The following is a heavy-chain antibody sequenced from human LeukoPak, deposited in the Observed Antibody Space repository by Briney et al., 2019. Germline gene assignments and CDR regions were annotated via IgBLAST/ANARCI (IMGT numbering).Heavy chain of an antibody. J-gene: IGHJ3*02. CDR3: ARPYYDILTGLDVFDI. V-gene: IGHV1-2*02. CDR1: GYTFTGYY. Sequence: ASVKVSCKASGYTFTGYYMHWVRQAPGQGLEWMGWIDPNSGGTKYAQNFQGRVTMTRDTSISTAYMELSSLSSDDTAVYYCARPYYDILTGLDVFDIWGQGTMVTVSS. CDR2: IDPNSGGT. D-gene: IGHD3-9*01.